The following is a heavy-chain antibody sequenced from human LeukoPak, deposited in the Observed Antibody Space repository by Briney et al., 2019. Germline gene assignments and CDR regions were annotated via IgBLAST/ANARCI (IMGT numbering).Heavy chain of an antibody. J-gene: IGHJ4*02. CDR1: RFTFSSYA. Sequence: GGSLRLSCAASRFTFSSYAMSWVRQAPGKGLEWVSANSASGGGTYYADSVRGRFTISRDNSKNTLYLLMNSLRAEDTAIYYCAKGNRDGYNQFFDYWGQGTLVTVSS. CDR2: NSASGGGT. D-gene: IGHD5-24*01. CDR3: AKGNRDGYNQFFDY. V-gene: IGHV3-23*01.